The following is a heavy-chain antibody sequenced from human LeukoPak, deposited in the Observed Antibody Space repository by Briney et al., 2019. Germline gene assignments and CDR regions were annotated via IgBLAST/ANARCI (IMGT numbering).Heavy chain of an antibody. CDR2: LSPNTGNT. J-gene: IGHJ3*02. CDR3: ARGLRQWLVEGAFDI. D-gene: IGHD6-19*01. V-gene: IGHV1-8*03. Sequence: ASVKVSCKASGYTFTSYDINWVRRATGQGLEWEWMGWLSPNTGNTGYAQNFQGRVSITRNTSISTAYMELSSLRSEDTAVYYCARGLRQWLVEGAFDIWGQGTMVTVSS. CDR1: GYTFTSYD.